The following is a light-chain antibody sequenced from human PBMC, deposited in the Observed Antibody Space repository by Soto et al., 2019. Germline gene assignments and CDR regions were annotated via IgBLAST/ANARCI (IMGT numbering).Light chain of an antibody. CDR2: VAS. CDR1: QSVNSNY. J-gene: IGKJ5*01. Sequence: EIVLTQSPGTLSLSPGERATLSCRASQSVNSNYLAWYQQKSGQAPRLLIYVASSRATGITDRFSGSGSGTDFTLTISRLEPEDFAAYYCQQYGSSPLTFGQGTRLEMK. V-gene: IGKV3-20*01. CDR3: QQYGSSPLT.